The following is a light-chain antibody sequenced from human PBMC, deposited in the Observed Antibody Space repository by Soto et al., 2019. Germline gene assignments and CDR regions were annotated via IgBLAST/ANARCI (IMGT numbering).Light chain of an antibody. J-gene: IGKJ4*01. V-gene: IGKV3D-15*01. Sequence: EIVMTQSPATLSVSPGERAALSCRASQYIYGSLAWYQQRPGQAPRLLIYGESARANGIPDRFSGSGSGTDFTLTISRPEPEDFAVYYCQQYNNWPPLTFGGGTKVDIK. CDR1: QYIYGS. CDR3: QQYNNWPPLT. CDR2: GES.